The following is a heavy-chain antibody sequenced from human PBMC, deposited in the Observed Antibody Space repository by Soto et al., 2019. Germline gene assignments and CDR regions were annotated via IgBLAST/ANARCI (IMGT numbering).Heavy chain of an antibody. V-gene: IGHV3-72*01. J-gene: IGHJ4*02. D-gene: IGHD2-21*01. CDR3: TKDGDSADYGY. CDR1: GFSFSDYY. CDR2: ARNKANSYTT. Sequence: LRLSCAASGFSFSDYYMDWVRQAPGKGLEWVGRARNKANSYTTDYAASVRGRFTISRDDSKNSLYLQMNSLRSEDTAVYYCTKDGDSADYGYWGQGTLVTVSS.